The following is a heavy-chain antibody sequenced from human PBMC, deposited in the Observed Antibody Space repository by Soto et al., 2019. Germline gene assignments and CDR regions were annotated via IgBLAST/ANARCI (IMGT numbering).Heavy chain of an antibody. CDR3: AALGGSSSWFAFDY. CDR1: GFTFSSYA. CDR2: ISGSGGST. Sequence: GGSLRLSCAASGFTFSSYAMSWVRQAPGKGLEWVSAISGSGGSTYYADSVKGRFTISRDNSKNTLYLQMNSLRAEDTAVYYCAALGGSSSWFAFDYWGQGTLVTVSS. D-gene: IGHD6-13*01. J-gene: IGHJ4*02. V-gene: IGHV3-23*01.